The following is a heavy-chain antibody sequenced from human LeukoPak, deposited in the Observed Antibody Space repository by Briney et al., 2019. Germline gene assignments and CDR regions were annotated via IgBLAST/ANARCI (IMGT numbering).Heavy chain of an antibody. V-gene: IGHV1-69*01. D-gene: IGHD5-18*01. CDR3: ARARGYSYGRSKYYFDY. J-gene: IGHJ4*02. Sequence: ASVNVSCKASGGTFSSYAISWVRQAPGQGLEWMGGIIPIFGTANYAQKFQGRVTITADESTSTAYMELSSLRSEDTAVYYCARARGYSYGRSKYYFDYWGQGTLVTVSS. CDR2: IIPIFGTA. CDR1: GGTFSSYA.